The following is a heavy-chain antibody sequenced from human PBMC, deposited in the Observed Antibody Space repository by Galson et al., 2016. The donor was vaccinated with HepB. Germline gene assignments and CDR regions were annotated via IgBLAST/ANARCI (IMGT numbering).Heavy chain of an antibody. Sequence: SLRLSCAASGFSFHNYAMHWVRQAPGKGLEWVAVISYDGTNKYHADSVKGRFTLSRDNSKNMLFLQINSLGAEDTAVYYCAIWGRFRESSVYYGMDVWGKGTTVTVSS. CDR3: AIWGRFRESSVYYGMDV. J-gene: IGHJ6*04. CDR1: GFSFHNYA. D-gene: IGHD3-10*01. CDR2: ISYDGTNK. V-gene: IGHV3-30-3*01.